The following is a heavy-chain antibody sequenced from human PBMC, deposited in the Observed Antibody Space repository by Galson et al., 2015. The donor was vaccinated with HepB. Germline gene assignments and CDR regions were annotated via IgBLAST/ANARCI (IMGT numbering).Heavy chain of an antibody. D-gene: IGHD3-22*01. Sequence: SVKVSCKVSGYTLTELSMHWVRQAPGKGLEWMGGFDPEDGETIYAQKFQGRVTMIEDTSTDTAYMELSSLRSEDTAVYYCATAYYYDSSGYPDAFDIWGQGTMVTVSS. CDR1: GYTLTELS. V-gene: IGHV1-24*01. CDR2: FDPEDGET. CDR3: ATAYYYDSSGYPDAFDI. J-gene: IGHJ3*02.